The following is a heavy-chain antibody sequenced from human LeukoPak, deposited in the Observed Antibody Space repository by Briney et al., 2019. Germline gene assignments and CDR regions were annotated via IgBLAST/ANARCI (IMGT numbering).Heavy chain of an antibody. CDR3: ANSRPGPLYYYYDMDV. V-gene: IGHV4-39*07. Sequence: SETLSLTCTVSGGSISSGDYYWSWIRQPPGKGLEWIGEINHSGSTNYNPSLKSRVTLSVDTSKNQFSLTLSSVTAADTAVYYCANSRPGPLYYYYDMDVWGQGTTVTVSS. CDR2: INHSGST. D-gene: IGHD2-21*01. CDR1: GGSISSGDYY. J-gene: IGHJ6*02.